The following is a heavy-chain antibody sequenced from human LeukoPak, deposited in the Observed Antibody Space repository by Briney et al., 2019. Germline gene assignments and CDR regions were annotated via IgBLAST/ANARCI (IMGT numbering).Heavy chain of an antibody. CDR2: IYSDNT. D-gene: IGHD4/OR15-4a*01. CDR1: GFTVSSNS. Sequence: HPGGSLRLSCTVSGFTVSSNSMSWVRQAPGKGLEWVSFIYSDNTHHSDSVKGRFTISRDNSKNTLYLQMNSLRAEDTAVYYCARRAGAYSHPYDYWGQGTLVTVSS. V-gene: IGHV3-53*01. CDR3: ARRAGAYSHPYDY. J-gene: IGHJ4*02.